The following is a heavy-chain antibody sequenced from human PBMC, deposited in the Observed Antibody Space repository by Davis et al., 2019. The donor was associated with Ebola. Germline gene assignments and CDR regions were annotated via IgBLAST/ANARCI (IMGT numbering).Heavy chain of an antibody. J-gene: IGHJ4*02. D-gene: IGHD2-15*01. Sequence: GESLKISCAVSGFALRTYSFHWVRQAPGKALEWVAVTSHDGSHIDYADSVKGRFTISRDNAKNSLYLQMNNLRAEDTALYHCAKGVGVCSGGSCPLHYWGQGTLVTVSS. CDR3: AKGVGVCSGGSCPLHY. CDR2: TSHDGSHI. V-gene: IGHV3-30*04. CDR1: GFALRTYS.